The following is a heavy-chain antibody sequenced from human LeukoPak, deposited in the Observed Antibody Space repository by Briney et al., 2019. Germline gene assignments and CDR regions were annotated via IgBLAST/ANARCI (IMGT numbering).Heavy chain of an antibody. V-gene: IGHV3-66*01. J-gene: IGHJ4*02. D-gene: IGHD7-27*01. CDR2: IYSGGGST. CDR3: AKDPALTGDPFDY. Sequence: GGSLRLSCAASGFTVSSNYMSWVRQAPGKGLEWVSVIYSGGGSTYYADSVKGRFTISRDKSKNTLYLQMNSLRAEDTAVYYCAKDPALTGDPFDYWGQGTLVTVSS. CDR1: GFTVSSNY.